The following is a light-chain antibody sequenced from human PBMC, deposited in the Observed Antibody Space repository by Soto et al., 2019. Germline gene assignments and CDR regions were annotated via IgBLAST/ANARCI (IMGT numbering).Light chain of an antibody. CDR3: QQYGSSRRT. J-gene: IGKJ1*01. V-gene: IGKV3-20*01. CDR2: AAS. CDR1: QSVSSNY. Sequence: EIVLTQSPGTLCLSPGERATLSCRASQSVSSNYLAWYQQKPGQAPRLLIYAASSRATGIPDRFSGSGSGTDFTLTISRLAPEAFAVYYCQQYGSSRRTFGQGTKVEIK.